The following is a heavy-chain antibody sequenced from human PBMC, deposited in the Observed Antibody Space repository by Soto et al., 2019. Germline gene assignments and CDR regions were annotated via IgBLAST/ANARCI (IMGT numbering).Heavy chain of an antibody. D-gene: IGHD3-22*01. CDR2: ILPILGTA. J-gene: IGHJ6*02. V-gene: IGHV1-69*01. Sequence: QVQVVQSGAEVKKPGSSVKVSCKASGDTFSSYAISWVRQAPGQGLEWMGGILPILGTANYAQKFQGRVTSTADESSRTAYIVVSSIKSEDTAVYYCATDDYLSSGPYDYFYGMDVWGQGTTVIVSS. CDR3: ATDDYLSSGPYDYFYGMDV. CDR1: GDTFSSYA.